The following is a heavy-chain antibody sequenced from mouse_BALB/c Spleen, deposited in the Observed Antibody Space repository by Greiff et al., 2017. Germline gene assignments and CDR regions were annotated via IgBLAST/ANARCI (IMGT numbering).Heavy chain of an antibody. CDR2: INPNNGGT. J-gene: IGHJ3*01. CDR3: AREGDYRYNDGCAY. Sequence: EVQGVESGPELVKPGASVKISCKTSGYTFTEYTMHWVKQSHGKSLEWIGGINPNNGGTSYNQKFKGKATLTVDKSSSTAYMELRSLTSEDSAVYYCAREGDYRYNDGCAYWGQGSLVTVSA. V-gene: IGHV1-18*01. D-gene: IGHD2-14*01. CDR1: GYTFTEYT.